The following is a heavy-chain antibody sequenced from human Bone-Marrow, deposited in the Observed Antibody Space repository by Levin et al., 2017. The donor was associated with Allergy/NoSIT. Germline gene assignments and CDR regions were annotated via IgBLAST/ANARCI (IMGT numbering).Heavy chain of an antibody. CDR3: ARVVVVAASGPFDY. J-gene: IGHJ4*02. V-gene: IGHV3-30-3*01. D-gene: IGHD2-15*01. CDR2: ISYDGSNK. CDR1: GFTFSSYA. Sequence: GGSLRLSCAASGFTFSSYAMHWVRQAPGKGLEWVAVISYDGSNKYYADSVKGRFTISRDNSKNTLYLQMNSLRAEDTAVYYCARVVVVAASGPFDYWGQGTLVTVSS.